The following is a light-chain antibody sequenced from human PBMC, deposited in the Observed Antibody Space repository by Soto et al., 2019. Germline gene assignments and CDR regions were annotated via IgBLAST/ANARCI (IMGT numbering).Light chain of an antibody. CDR1: QSVSGSS. CDR3: QQYDDSLLT. Sequence: EIVMTESPATLSVSPGERATLSCSASQSVSGSSLAWFQQKPGQAPRLLIYGASSRATGIPDRFSGSGSGTDFTLTISRLEPEDFAVYYCQQYDDSLLTFGGGTKVDI. V-gene: IGKV3-20*01. CDR2: GAS. J-gene: IGKJ4*01.